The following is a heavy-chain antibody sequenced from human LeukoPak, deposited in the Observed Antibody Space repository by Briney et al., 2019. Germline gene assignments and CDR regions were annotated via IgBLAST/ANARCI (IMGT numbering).Heavy chain of an antibody. V-gene: IGHV4-34*01. CDR2: INHRGST. D-gene: IGHD1-26*01. CDR3: ASSVGSTDY. J-gene: IGHJ4*02. CDR1: GESLSKYY. Sequence: SESLSLTCAVYGESLSKYYWTWIRQSPGKGLEWIGEINHRGSTNQNPSLKSRVILSVDTSKHQFSLKLTSVTAADAAVYYCASSVGSTDYWGQGTLVTVSS.